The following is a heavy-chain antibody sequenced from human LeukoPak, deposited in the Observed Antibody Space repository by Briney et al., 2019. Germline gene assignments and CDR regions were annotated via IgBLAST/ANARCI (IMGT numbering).Heavy chain of an antibody. CDR2: ISGDGGST. D-gene: IGHD2-15*01. Sequence: GGSLRLSCAASGFIFDDYAMHWVRQAPGKGLEWVSLISGDGGSTYYADSVKGRFTISRDNSKNSLYLQMNSLRTEDTALYYCAKAIERYCSGGSCVKTAAFDIWGQGTMVTVSS. CDR1: GFIFDDYA. J-gene: IGHJ3*02. V-gene: IGHV3-43*02. CDR3: AKAIERYCSGGSCVKTAAFDI.